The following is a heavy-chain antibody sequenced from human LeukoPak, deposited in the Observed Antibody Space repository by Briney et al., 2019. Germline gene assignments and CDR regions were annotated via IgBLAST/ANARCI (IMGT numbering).Heavy chain of an antibody. Sequence: ASVKVSCKASGYTFTDYYIHWVRQAPGQRLEWMGWINPKNGGTKCSQKFQGRVTLTTDTSITTAHMELSSLRSDDTALYYCARDQGPEAFDIWGQGTMVTVSS. CDR3: ARDQGPEAFDI. J-gene: IGHJ3*02. CDR1: GYTFTDYY. CDR2: INPKNGGT. D-gene: IGHD2-2*01. V-gene: IGHV1-2*02.